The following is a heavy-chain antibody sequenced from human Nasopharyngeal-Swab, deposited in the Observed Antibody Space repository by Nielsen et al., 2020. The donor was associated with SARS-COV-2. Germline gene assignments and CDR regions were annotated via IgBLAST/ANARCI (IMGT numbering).Heavy chain of an antibody. J-gene: IGHJ4*02. V-gene: IGHV4-39*01. CDR2: VHYSGSI. CDR3: ARGFDY. CDR1: GASISSDSYF. Sequence: SETLSLTCTVSGASISSDSYFWGWIRQSPGKGLEWIGTVHYSGSIYSNPSLKSRITMSVDTSKNQFSLNLRSVTAADTAVYYCARGFDYWGQGTLVTVSS.